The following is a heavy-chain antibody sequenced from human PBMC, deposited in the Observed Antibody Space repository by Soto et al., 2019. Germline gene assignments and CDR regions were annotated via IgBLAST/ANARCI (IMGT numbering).Heavy chain of an antibody. J-gene: IGHJ4*02. CDR3: AIKLGYFDY. D-gene: IGHD6-6*01. V-gene: IGHV1-24*01. CDR1: GYTLTDIS. CDR2: FDPEEGKT. Sequence: ASVKVSCAVSGYTLTDISIHWVRQAPGKGLEWMGGFDPEEGKTVYAQRFQGRLTMTGDTSTDTRYMELHSLTSDDTAVYYCAIKLGYFDYWGQGTLVTVSS.